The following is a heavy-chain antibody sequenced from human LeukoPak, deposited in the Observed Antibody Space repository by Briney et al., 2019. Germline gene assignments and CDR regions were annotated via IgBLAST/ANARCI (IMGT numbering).Heavy chain of an antibody. CDR3: ARGRFIGAFDI. CDR1: GGTFTSYA. Sequence: GASVKVSSKASGGTFTSYAISWVRQAPGQGLEWMGGIIPIFGTANYAQKFQGRVTITADESTSTAYMELSSLRSEDTAVYYCARGRFIGAFDIWGQGTMVTVSS. J-gene: IGHJ3*02. V-gene: IGHV1-69*13. CDR2: IIPIFGTA. D-gene: IGHD2-15*01.